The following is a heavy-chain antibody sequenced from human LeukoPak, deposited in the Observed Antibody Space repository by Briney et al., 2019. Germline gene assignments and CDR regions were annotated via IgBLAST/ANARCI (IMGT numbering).Heavy chain of an antibody. V-gene: IGHV1-69*02. Sequence: GSSVKVSCKASGGTFSSYTISWVRQAPGQGLEWMGRIIPILGIANYAQKFQGRVTITADKSTSTAYMELSSLRSEDTAVYYCARSPYYDSSGYYSPLDYWGQGTLVTVSS. CDR2: IIPILGIA. CDR1: GGTFSSYT. D-gene: IGHD3-22*01. J-gene: IGHJ4*02. CDR3: ARSPYYDSSGYYSPLDY.